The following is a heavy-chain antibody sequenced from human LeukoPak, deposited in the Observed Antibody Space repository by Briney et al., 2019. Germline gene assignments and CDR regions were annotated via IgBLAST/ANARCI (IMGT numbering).Heavy chain of an antibody. J-gene: IGHJ4*02. D-gene: IGHD6-19*01. Sequence: SETLTLTRTVSGGSISSYYWSWIRQPAGKGLEWIGRIYTSGSTNYNPSLKSRVTISVDKSKNQFSLKLSSVTAADTAVYYCARGQAVAGPFDYWGQGTLVTVSS. CDR3: ARGQAVAGPFDY. V-gene: IGHV4-4*07. CDR1: GGSISSYY. CDR2: IYTSGST.